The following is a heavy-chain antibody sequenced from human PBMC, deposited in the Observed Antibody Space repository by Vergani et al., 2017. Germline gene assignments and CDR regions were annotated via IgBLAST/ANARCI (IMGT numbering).Heavy chain of an antibody. J-gene: IGHJ6*02. V-gene: IGHV3-23*01. D-gene: IGHD5-12*01. CDR3: AKANPRNSGYDYLYYYHAMDV. CDR2: IKNTGDST. Sequence: EVQLLQSEGAVVQPGGSRRLSCVASGFTFSSHAMSWVRQGHGQGLEWVSSIKNTGDSTHYADSVKGRFTISRDNSKNTLYLQMNSLSAGDTAVYYCAKANPRNSGYDYLYYYHAMDVWGQGTTVTVSS. CDR1: GFTFSSHA.